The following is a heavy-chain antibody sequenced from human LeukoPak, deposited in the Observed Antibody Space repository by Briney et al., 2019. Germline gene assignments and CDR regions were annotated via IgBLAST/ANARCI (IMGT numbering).Heavy chain of an antibody. Sequence: GGSLRLSCAASGFTLSSYGMSWVRQVPGKGREGVANIKQDGSEAYYVDSVKGRFTISRDNAKNSLYLQMNSLRDEDTAVYYCARRQWRDAFDIWGQGTVATVSS. CDR1: GFTLSSYG. D-gene: IGHD6-19*01. V-gene: IGHV3-7*01. CDR2: IKQDGSEA. J-gene: IGHJ3*02. CDR3: ARRQWRDAFDI.